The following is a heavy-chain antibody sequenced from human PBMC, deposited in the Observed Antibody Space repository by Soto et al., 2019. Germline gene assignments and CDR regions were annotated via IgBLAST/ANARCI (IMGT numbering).Heavy chain of an antibody. Sequence: SQTLSDNCTVGGGSISSCGSYCGWIRQPPGKGLEWIGYIYYSGNTYFNPSLKSRDTLSVDTSKDQFSLNLSSVTAADTAVYYCARDRRPVLRFLEWDEYYYYGMDVWGQGTTVTVS. V-gene: IGHV4-30-4*01. CDR2: IYYSGNT. CDR1: GGSISSCGSY. D-gene: IGHD3-3*01. CDR3: ARDRRPVLRFLEWDEYYYYGMDV. J-gene: IGHJ6*02.